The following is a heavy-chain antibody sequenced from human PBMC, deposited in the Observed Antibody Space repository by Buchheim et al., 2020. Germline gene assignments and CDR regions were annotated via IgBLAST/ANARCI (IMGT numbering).Heavy chain of an antibody. CDR2: MSYDGNNN. J-gene: IGHJ4*02. D-gene: IGHD6-19*01. CDR1: GFTFTSYA. Sequence: QVQLVESGGGVVQPGRSLRLSCAASGFTFTSYAMHWVRQAPGKGLEWVAGMSYDGNNNFLGDSVKGRFTISRDKLQNPLYLQMNSLKSEDTAVYYCARGKGGGSYGNYFDYWGQGTL. CDR3: ARGKGGGSYGNYFDY. V-gene: IGHV3-30-3*01.